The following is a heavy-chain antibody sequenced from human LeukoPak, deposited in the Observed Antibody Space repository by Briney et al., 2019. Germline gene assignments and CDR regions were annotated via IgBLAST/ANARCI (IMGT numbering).Heavy chain of an antibody. Sequence: GGSLRLSCAASGFTFSSDAMSWVRQAPGKGLEWVSAISGSGGSTYYAASVKGRFSISRDNSKNTVHLQMNSLRAEDTAVYYCARELREHGVFDIWGQGTMVTVSS. J-gene: IGHJ3*02. CDR1: GFTFSSDA. CDR2: ISGSGGST. D-gene: IGHD1-26*01. V-gene: IGHV3-23*01. CDR3: ARELREHGVFDI.